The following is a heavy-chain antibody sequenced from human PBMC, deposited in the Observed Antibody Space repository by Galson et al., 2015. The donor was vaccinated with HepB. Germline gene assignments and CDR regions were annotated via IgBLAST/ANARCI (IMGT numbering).Heavy chain of an antibody. CDR1: GFPFNDNG. J-gene: IGHJ4*02. V-gene: IGHV3-30*18. Sequence: SLRLSCAASGFPFNDNGMHWVRQAPGKGLEWVAVTSHDEEFKRYADSVRGRFTISRDNSKNTLYLQMNSLRAEDTAVYYCAKGCNYVDYWGQGTLVTVSS. D-gene: IGHD5-18*01. CDR2: TSHDEEFK. CDR3: AKGCNYVDY.